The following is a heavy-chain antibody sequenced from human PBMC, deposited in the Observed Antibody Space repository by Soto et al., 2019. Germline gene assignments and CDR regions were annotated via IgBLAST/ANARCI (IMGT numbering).Heavy chain of an antibody. D-gene: IGHD3-16*01. V-gene: IGHV3-7*01. CDR1: GFTFRTSW. J-gene: IGHJ2*01. CDR2: INQDGGDK. Sequence: EVQLVESGGGLVQPGGSLRLTCADSGFTFRTSWLHWVRQAPGKGLEGVATINQDGGDKYYVDSVKGRFTVSRDNAKNSLYLQLSSLTAEDTAVYYCVLGRGWYFALWGRGTLLTVSS. CDR3: VLGRGWYFAL.